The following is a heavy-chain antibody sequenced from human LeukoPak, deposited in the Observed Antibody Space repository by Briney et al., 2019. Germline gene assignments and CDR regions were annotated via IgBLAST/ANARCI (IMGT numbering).Heavy chain of an antibody. Sequence: GGSLRLSCAASGFTFSSYWMHWVRQAPGKGLVRVSRIKSDGSSTSYADSVKGRFTISRDNAKNTLYLQMNSLRAEDTAVYYCVRDLDGSGSYHWFDPWGQGTLVTVSS. CDR2: IKSDGSST. J-gene: IGHJ5*02. CDR1: GFTFSSYW. CDR3: VRDLDGSGSYHWFDP. D-gene: IGHD3-10*01. V-gene: IGHV3-74*01.